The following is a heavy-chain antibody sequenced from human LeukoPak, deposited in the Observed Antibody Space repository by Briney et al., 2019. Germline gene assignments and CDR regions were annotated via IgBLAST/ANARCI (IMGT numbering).Heavy chain of an antibody. J-gene: IGHJ4*02. CDR1: GFTFDDYA. CDR2: ISWNSGSI. Sequence: GGSLRLSCAASGFTFDDYAMHWVRQAPGKGLGWVSGISWNSGSIGYADSVKGRFTISRDNAKNSLYLQMNSLRAEDTALYYCAKDIGGAAAGYFDYWGQGTLVTVSS. V-gene: IGHV3-9*01. D-gene: IGHD6-13*01. CDR3: AKDIGGAAAGYFDY.